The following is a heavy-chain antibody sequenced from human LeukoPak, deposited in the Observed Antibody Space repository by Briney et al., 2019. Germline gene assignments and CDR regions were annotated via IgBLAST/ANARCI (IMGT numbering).Heavy chain of an antibody. CDR3: ARTVDGYKGDYFDY. CDR1: GFTVSSIY. D-gene: IGHD5-24*01. Sequence: PGGSLRLSCAASGFTVSSIYMSWVRQAPGKGLEWVSVIYSGGSTYYADSVKGRFTISRDNSKNTLYLQMNSLRAEDTAVYYCARTVDGYKGDYFDYWGQGTLVTVSS. V-gene: IGHV3-66*02. CDR2: IYSGGST. J-gene: IGHJ4*02.